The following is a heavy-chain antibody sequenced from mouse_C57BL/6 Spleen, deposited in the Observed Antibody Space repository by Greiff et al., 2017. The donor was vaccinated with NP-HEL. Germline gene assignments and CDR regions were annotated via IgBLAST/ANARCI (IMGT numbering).Heavy chain of an antibody. J-gene: IGHJ1*03. V-gene: IGHV1-12*01. D-gene: IGHD1-1*01. Sequence: VQLQQSGAELVRPGASVKMSCKASGYTFTSYNMHWVKQTPRQGLEWIGAIYPGNGDTSYNQKFKGKATLTVDKSSSTAYMQLSSLTSEDSAVYFCARSDSITTVVATRCFDVWGTGTTVTVSS. CDR3: ARSDSITTVVATRCFDV. CDR1: GYTFTSYN. CDR2: IYPGNGDT.